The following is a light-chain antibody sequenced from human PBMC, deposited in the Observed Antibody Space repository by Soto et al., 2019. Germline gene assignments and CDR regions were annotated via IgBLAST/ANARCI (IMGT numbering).Light chain of an antibody. Sequence: EIVLTQSPGTLSLSPGERATLSCRASQSVSSSYLAWYQQKPGQAPRLLIYGASSRATGIPDRVSGSGSGTDFTLTISRLEPEDFAVSYCQQYGRSPPLFTFGPGTKVDIK. CDR2: GAS. CDR1: QSVSSSY. CDR3: QQYGRSPPLFT. J-gene: IGKJ3*01. V-gene: IGKV3-20*01.